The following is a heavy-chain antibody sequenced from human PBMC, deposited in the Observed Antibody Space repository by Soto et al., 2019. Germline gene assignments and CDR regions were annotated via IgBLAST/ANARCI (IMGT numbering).Heavy chain of an antibody. Sequence: QVQLVESGGGVVQPGRSLRLSCAASGFTFSSYGMHWVRQAPGKGLEWVAVIWYGGSNKYYADSVKGRFTISRDNSKNTLYLQMNSLRAEDTAVYYCASEYSSSWYKWFDPWGQGTLVTVSS. D-gene: IGHD6-13*01. J-gene: IGHJ5*02. CDR1: GFTFSSYG. V-gene: IGHV3-33*01. CDR3: ASEYSSSWYKWFDP. CDR2: IWYGGSNK.